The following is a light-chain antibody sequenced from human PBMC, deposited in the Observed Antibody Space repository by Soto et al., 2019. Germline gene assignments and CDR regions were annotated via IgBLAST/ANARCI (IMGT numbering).Light chain of an antibody. V-gene: IGLV1-44*01. CDR1: SSNIGSST. CDR3: LVWVNRLKGYV. J-gene: IGLJ1*01. Sequence: QSVLTQPPSASGTPGQRVTISCSGSSSNIGSSTVNWYQHLPGTAPKLLIYSNSQRPSGVPDRFSGSKSGTSASLAISGLQSDDEADYYCLVWVNRLKGYVFGTGTKVTVL. CDR2: SNS.